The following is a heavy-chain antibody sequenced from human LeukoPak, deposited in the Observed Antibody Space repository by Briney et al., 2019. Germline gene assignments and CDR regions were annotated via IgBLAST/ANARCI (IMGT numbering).Heavy chain of an antibody. D-gene: IGHD3-10*01. J-gene: IGHJ3*02. Sequence: GGSLRLSCAASGFTFSSYSMNWVRQAPGKGLEWVSSISSSSSYIYYADSVKGRFTISRDNAKNSLYLQMNSLRAEDTAVYYCANGYYYGSGSYYKEAFDIWGQGTMVTVSS. V-gene: IGHV3-21*01. CDR1: GFTFSSYS. CDR3: ANGYYYGSGSYYKEAFDI. CDR2: ISSSSSYI.